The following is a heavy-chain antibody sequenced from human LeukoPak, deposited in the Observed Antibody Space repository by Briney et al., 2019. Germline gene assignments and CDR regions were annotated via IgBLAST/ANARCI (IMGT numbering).Heavy chain of an antibody. CDR3: AKGHGVVTFNELFS. V-gene: IGHV3-23*01. D-gene: IGHD2-21*02. CDR2: INDNGAKT. Sequence: GGSLRLSCAASGFAFYDYAMSWVRQPPGKGLEWVSGINDNGAKTFCADSVKGRLTISRDNSRSTLYLQMNNLRADDTAVYYCAKGHGVVTFNELFSWGQGTLVTVSS. J-gene: IGHJ4*02. CDR1: GFAFYDYA.